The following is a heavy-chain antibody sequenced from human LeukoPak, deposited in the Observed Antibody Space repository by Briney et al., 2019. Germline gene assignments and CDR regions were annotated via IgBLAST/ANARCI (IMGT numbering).Heavy chain of an antibody. CDR3: ARLRSPYCSSTSCLYYMGV. CDR2: IYYSGST. D-gene: IGHD2-2*01. CDR1: GGSISSSSYY. V-gene: IGHV4-39*01. J-gene: IGHJ6*03. Sequence: PSETLSLTCTVSGGSISSSSYYWGWIRQPPGKGLEWIGSIYYSGSTYYNPSLKSRVTISVDTSKNQFSLKLSSVTAADTAVYYCARLRSPYCSSTSCLYYMGVWGKGTTVTVSS.